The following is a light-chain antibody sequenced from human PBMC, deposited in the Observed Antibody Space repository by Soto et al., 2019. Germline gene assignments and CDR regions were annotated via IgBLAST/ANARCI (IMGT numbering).Light chain of an antibody. J-gene: IGKJ4*01. V-gene: IGKV3-11*01. CDR2: DAS. CDR1: QSVSSY. CDR3: QQRSNWPPLT. Sequence: IMVNNTTSTQSVSAGERITLSCTASQSVSSYLAWYQQKPGQAPRLLIYDASNRATGIPARFSGSGSGTDFTLTISSLEPEDFAVYYCQQRSNWPPLTCGGGTKVDIK.